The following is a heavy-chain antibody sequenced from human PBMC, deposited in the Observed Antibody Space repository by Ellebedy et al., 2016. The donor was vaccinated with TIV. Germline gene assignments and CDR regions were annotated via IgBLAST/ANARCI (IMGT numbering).Heavy chain of an antibody. CDR1: GFTFSSHR. J-gene: IGHJ4*02. V-gene: IGHV3-74*01. Sequence: GESLKISCAAPGFTFSSHRMHWVRQAPGKGLVWVSRINGDGSTTNYADSVKGRFTISRDNAKNTLYLQMNSLRAEDTAVYYCARGDRVGTTTLVDYWGQGTLVTVSP. CDR2: INGDGSTT. CDR3: ARGDRVGTTTLVDY. D-gene: IGHD1-7*01.